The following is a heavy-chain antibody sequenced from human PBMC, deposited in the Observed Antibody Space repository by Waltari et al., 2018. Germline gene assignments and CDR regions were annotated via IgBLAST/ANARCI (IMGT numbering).Heavy chain of an antibody. Sequence: EVQLVESGGGLVQPGGSLRLSGAASGFTLSNYWMSVVRQAPGKGPELVANIMTDGREEYYVDSVGGRFTISRDNAKNSLYLQMNSLRPEDTAVYYCVRDQWFAFDIWGQGTMVTVSS. D-gene: IGHD3-22*01. CDR2: IMTDGREE. V-gene: IGHV3-7*01. CDR1: GFTLSNYW. J-gene: IGHJ3*02. CDR3: VRDQWFAFDI.